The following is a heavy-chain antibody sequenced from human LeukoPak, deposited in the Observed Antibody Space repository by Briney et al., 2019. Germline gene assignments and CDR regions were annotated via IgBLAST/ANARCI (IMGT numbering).Heavy chain of an antibody. CDR2: INWNGGST. J-gene: IGHJ4*02. Sequence: GGSLRLSCAASGFTFDYYGMTWVRQAPGKRLEWVSGINWNGGSTDYADSVKGRFTISRDNAKNSLYLQMNSLRAEDTAFYYCARDRYYDTSDFLDYWGQGTLVTVSS. CDR1: GFTFDYYG. CDR3: ARDRYYDTSDFLDY. D-gene: IGHD3-22*01. V-gene: IGHV3-20*04.